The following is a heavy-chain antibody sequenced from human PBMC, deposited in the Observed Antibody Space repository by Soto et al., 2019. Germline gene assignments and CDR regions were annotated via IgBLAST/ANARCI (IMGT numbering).Heavy chain of an antibody. CDR1: GFTFTSSA. CDR2: IAVGSGYT. CDR3: AADATAWQQMVPSDY. V-gene: IGHV1-58*01. D-gene: IGHD2-8*01. J-gene: IGHJ4*02. Sequence: GPSGKVSGKASGFTFTSSAFQWVRQARGQRLEWIGWIAVGSGYTNYAQRFQDRVTLTRDMSTATTYMELSRLTSEDTAIYYCAADATAWQQMVPSDYWGQGTLVTVSS.